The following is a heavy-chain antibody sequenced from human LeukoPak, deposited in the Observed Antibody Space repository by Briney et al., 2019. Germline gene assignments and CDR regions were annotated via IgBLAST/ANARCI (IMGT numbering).Heavy chain of an antibody. Sequence: GASVKVSCKASGYTFTSYGISWVRQAPGQGLEWMGWISAYNGNTNYAQKLQGRVTMTTDTSTSTAYMELRSLRSDDTAVYYCVRDPIVGATNDAFDIWGQGTMVTVSS. CDR3: VRDPIVGATNDAFDI. V-gene: IGHV1-18*01. CDR2: ISAYNGNT. D-gene: IGHD1-26*01. CDR1: GYTFTSYG. J-gene: IGHJ3*02.